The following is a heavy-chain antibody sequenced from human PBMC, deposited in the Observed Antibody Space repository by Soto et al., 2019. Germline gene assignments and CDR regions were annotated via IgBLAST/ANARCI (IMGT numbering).Heavy chain of an antibody. V-gene: IGHV1-69*01. D-gene: IGHD3-3*01. CDR1: GGTFSSYA. J-gene: IGHJ6*02. CDR2: IIPIFGTA. CDR3: ARDNTPPLFGVVIMYGMTS. Sequence: QVQLVQSGAEVKKPGSSVKVSCKASGGTFSSYAISWVRQAPGQGLEWMGGIIPIFGTANYAQKFQGRVTITAYESTRTAYMEMSSLRAEDTAVYYCARDNTPPLFGVVIMYGMTSGAKGPRSPSP.